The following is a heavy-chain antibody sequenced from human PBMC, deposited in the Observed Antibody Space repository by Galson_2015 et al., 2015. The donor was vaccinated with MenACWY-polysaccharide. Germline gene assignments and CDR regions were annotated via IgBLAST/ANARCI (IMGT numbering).Heavy chain of an antibody. D-gene: IGHD3-10*01. CDR1: GLTFSSYG. V-gene: IGHV3-23*01. Sequence: SLRLSCAGSGLTFSSYGMGWVRQAPGKGLEWVSGLSPTTGNTYYADSARGRFTISSDNSKNTLYLQMDSLRAEDTALYYCAKGAAHYGSGNYYDYWGQGTQVTVSS. CDR3: AKGAAHYGSGNYYDY. J-gene: IGHJ4*02. CDR2: LSPTTGNT.